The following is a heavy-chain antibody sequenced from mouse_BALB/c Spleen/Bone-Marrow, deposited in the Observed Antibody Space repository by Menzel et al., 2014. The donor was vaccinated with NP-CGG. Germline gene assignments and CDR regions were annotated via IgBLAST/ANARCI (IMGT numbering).Heavy chain of an antibody. CDR1: GFNIKDTY. J-gene: IGHJ4*01. D-gene: IGHD1-1*01. CDR2: IDLANGNT. V-gene: IGHV14-3*02. Sequence: VQLKQSGAELVKPGASVKMSCTASGFNIKDTYMHWVKQRPDQGLEWIGRIDLANGNTKYDPKFQGKASITADTPSDTAYLQHSSLTSEDTAVYYCARSYYRMAVDYWGQGTSVTVSS. CDR3: ARSYYRMAVDY.